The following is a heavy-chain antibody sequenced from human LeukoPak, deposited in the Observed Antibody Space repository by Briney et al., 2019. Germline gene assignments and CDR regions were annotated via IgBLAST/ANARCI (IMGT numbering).Heavy chain of an antibody. V-gene: IGHV1-18*01. CDR1: GYTFTSYG. J-gene: IGHJ4*02. Sequence: ASVKVSCKASGYTFTSYGISWVRQAPGQGLEWMGWISAYNGNTNYAQKLQGRVTMTTDTSTSTAYMELRSLRSDDTAVYYCVRDLMTTQTWDFDYWGQGTLVSVSS. CDR2: ISAYNGNT. D-gene: IGHD3-16*01. CDR3: VRDLMTTQTWDFDY.